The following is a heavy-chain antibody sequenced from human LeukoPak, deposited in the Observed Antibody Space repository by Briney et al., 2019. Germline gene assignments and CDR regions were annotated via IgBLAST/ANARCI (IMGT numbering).Heavy chain of an antibody. D-gene: IGHD6-19*01. CDR1: GYSISSGYY. Sequence: SETLSLTCTVSGYSISSGYYWGWIRQPPGKGLEWIGSIYHSGSTYYNPSLKSRVTISVDTSKNQFSLKLSSVTAADTAVYYCAKALKVVAGSGPVDYYYYMDVWGKGTTVTISS. V-gene: IGHV4-38-2*02. J-gene: IGHJ6*03. CDR3: AKALKVVAGSGPVDYYYYMDV. CDR2: IYHSGST.